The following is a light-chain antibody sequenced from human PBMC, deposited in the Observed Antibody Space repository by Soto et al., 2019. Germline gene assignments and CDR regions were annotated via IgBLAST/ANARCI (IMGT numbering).Light chain of an antibody. CDR2: GNN. CDR1: SSNIGSNS. CDR3: AAKDDSLTVHVV. V-gene: IGLV1-47*01. Sequence: QSVLTQPPSASGTPGQRVTISCSGSSSNIGSNSVYWYQKLPGTAPKLLISGNNQRPSGVPDRVSGSKSDTSASLSISGLRSEDEAAYYCAAKDDSLTVHVVFGGGTKLTVL. J-gene: IGLJ2*01.